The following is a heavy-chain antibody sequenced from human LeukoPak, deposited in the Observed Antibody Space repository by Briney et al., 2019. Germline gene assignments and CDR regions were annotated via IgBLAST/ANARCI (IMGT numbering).Heavy chain of an antibody. CDR2: IYHSGST. D-gene: IGHD4-11*01. CDR3: ATYSNFEGYYYYYMDV. J-gene: IGHJ6*03. Sequence: PSETLSLTCAVSGASINSSNWWSWVRQSPGKGLEWIGEIYHSGSTNYNPSLKSRVTISVDKSKNQFSLKLSSVTAADTAVYYCATYSNFEGYYYYYMDVWGKGTTVTVSS. V-gene: IGHV4-4*02. CDR1: GASINSSNW.